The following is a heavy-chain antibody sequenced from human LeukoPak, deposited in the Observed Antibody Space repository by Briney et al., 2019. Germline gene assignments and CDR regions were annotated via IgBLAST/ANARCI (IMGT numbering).Heavy chain of an antibody. CDR2: INPNSGGT. V-gene: IGHV1-2*02. J-gene: IGHJ4*02. CDR1: GYIFTGYY. CDR3: ARGYDFWSGYSLY. D-gene: IGHD3-3*01. Sequence: ASVKVSCKASGYIFTGYYMHWVRQAPGQGLEWMGWINPNSGGTNYAQKFQGRVTMTRDTSISTANMELSRLRSDDTAVYYCARGYDFWSGYSLYWGQGTLVTVSS.